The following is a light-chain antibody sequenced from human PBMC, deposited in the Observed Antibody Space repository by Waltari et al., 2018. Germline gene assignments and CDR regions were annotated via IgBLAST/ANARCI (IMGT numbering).Light chain of an antibody. Sequence: QFVLTQSPSASGTPGQRVTLSCSGSSSNIGLHSISWYQQLPGAPPKLLISKNNQRSSGVPDRFSASKSGTSASLAISGLRSEDEADYFCAARDDSLNWVFGGGTKLTVL. CDR2: KNN. J-gene: IGLJ3*02. V-gene: IGLV1-47*01. CDR3: AARDDSLNWV. CDR1: SSNIGLHS.